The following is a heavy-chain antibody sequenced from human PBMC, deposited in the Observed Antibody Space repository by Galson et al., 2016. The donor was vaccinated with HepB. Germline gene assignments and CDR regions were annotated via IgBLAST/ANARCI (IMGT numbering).Heavy chain of an antibody. D-gene: IGHD3-16*01. CDR1: EFMFSNYG. CDR3: ARDHLDVLVDAFDL. V-gene: IGHV3-48*02. Sequence: SLRLSCAASEFMFSNYGMNWVRQAPGKGLEWISYIISSGSPIYYADSVKGRFTISRDNARYSLYLQMDRLRDEDTAIYYCARDHLDVLVDAFDLWGQGTMVTVSS. J-gene: IGHJ3*01. CDR2: IISSGSPI.